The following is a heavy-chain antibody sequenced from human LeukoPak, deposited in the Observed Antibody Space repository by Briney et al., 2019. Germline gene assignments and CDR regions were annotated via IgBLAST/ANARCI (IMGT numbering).Heavy chain of an antibody. J-gene: IGHJ4*02. CDR1: GYSISSGYY. D-gene: IGHD2-2*01. CDR2: IYHSGST. CDR3: ARVRGYCSSTICYRYYFDY. V-gene: IGHV4-38-2*02. Sequence: SETLSLTCTVSGYSISSGYYWGWIRQPPGEGLEWIGTIYHSGSTYYNPSLKSRVTISVDTSKNQFSLKLTSVTAADTAVYYCARVRGYCSSTICYRYYFDYWGQGTLVTVFS.